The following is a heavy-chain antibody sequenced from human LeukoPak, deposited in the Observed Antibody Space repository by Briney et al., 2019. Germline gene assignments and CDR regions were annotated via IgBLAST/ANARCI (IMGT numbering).Heavy chain of an antibody. CDR2: INSDGSST. D-gene: IGHD5-24*01. Sequence: GGSLRLSCAASGFTFSSYWMHWVRQAPGKGLVWVSRINSDGSSTSYADSVKGRFTISRDYAKNTLYLQMNSLRAEDTAVYYCAREDEMGGQPANFDYWGQGTLVTVSS. CDR3: AREDEMGGQPANFDY. J-gene: IGHJ4*02. CDR1: GFTFSSYW. V-gene: IGHV3-74*01.